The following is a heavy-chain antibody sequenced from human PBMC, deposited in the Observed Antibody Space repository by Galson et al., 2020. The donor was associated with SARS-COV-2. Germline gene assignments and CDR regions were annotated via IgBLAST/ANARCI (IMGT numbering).Heavy chain of an antibody. V-gene: IGHV3-33*01. D-gene: IGHD1-26*01. J-gene: IGHJ4*02. Sequence: GESLKISCAASGFTFSSYGMQWVRQAPGKGLEWVAVIWYDGSNKYYADSVKGRFTIPKDNSKKTLYLQMNSLRAEDTAVYYCARDPAGSGSYSFDYWGQGTLVTVSS. CDR3: ARDPAGSGSYSFDY. CDR1: GFTFSSYG. CDR2: IWYDGSNK.